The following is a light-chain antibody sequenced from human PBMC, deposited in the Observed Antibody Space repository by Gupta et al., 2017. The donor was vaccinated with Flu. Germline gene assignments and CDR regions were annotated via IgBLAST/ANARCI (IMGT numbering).Light chain of an antibody. V-gene: IGKV1D-12*01. CDR1: QGSSSW. CDR2: AAS. J-gene: IGKJ3*01. Sequence: GYRVTITCRASQGSSSWLAWYQQKPGKAPKFLICAASSLQTGVPSRFSGSGSGTDFTLTISSLQPEDFATYYCQQANSFPFTFGPGTKVDVK. CDR3: QQANSFPFT.